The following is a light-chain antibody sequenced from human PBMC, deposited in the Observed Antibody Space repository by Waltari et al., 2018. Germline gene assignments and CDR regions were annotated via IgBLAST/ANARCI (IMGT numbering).Light chain of an antibody. V-gene: IGLV2-14*03. CDR1: SSDVGVHNY. J-gene: IGLJ3*02. Sequence: QSALTQPASVSGSPGQSITISCTGTSSDVGVHNYVSWYQQHPGKATKLMIYAVNKRSSWVSVRCSGSRSGNTSSLTISGRQAEDEAYYYCSSYTTSNTWVFGGGTKLTVL. CDR3: SSYTTSNTWV. CDR2: AVN.